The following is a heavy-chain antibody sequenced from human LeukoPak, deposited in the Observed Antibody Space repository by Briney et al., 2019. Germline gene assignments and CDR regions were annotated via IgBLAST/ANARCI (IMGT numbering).Heavy chain of an antibody. CDR3: ARDGEGCSKGVCSLFRY. CDR1: GFTFSNDW. Sequence: GGSLRLSCATSGFTFSNDWMTWVRQTQGKGLEWVANINQDGSTKNYLDSVKGRFIISRDNAKNSLYLQMNSLRAEDRAVYYCARDGEGCSKGVCSLFRYWGQGSLVTVSS. V-gene: IGHV3-7*01. D-gene: IGHD2-8*01. CDR2: INQDGSTK. J-gene: IGHJ4*02.